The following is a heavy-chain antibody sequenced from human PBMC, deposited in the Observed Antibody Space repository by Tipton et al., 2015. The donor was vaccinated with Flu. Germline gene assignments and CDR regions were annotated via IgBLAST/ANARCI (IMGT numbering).Heavy chain of an antibody. CDR3: ARDPSLGIPDYFDH. CDR2: IYNSEYT. V-gene: IGHV4-59*12. J-gene: IGHJ4*02. CDR1: GGSIGSYY. Sequence: TLSLTCTVSGGSIGSYYWNWVRQPPGKGLEWIGYIYNSEYTKYNPSLKSRVTISVDTSKKQFSLQLRSVTAADTAVYYCARDPSLGIPDYFDHWGQGTLVTASS.